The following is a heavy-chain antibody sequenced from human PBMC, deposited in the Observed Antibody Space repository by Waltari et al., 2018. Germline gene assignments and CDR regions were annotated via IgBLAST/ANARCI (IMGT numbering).Heavy chain of an antibody. Sequence: EVQLVQSGAAVKKPGESLKISCKGSGYSFTSYWMGWGSQMPGNGLEWMVIIYPGYSDTRYSPSFQGQVTISADKSISTAYLQCSSLKASDTAMYYCARGVTIFGVVIRRGAFDIWGQGTMVTVSS. D-gene: IGHD3-3*01. V-gene: IGHV5-51*01. CDR2: IYPGYSDT. CDR3: ARGVTIFGVVIRRGAFDI. J-gene: IGHJ3*02. CDR1: GYSFTSYW.